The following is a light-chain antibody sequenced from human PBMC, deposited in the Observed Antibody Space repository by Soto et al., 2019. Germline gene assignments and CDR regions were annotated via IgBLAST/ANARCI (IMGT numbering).Light chain of an antibody. CDR1: QTVRSSY. V-gene: IGKV3-20*01. J-gene: IGKJ2*01. CDR3: QQYDSPPPVYT. Sequence: ELVLTQSPGTLSLSPGEGATLSCRASQTVRSSYLAWYQQKPGQAPRLLIYGAARRATGIPDRFSGSGSGTDFTLTISRLEPEDFAVYYWQQYDSPPPVYTFGLGTKLEIK. CDR2: GAA.